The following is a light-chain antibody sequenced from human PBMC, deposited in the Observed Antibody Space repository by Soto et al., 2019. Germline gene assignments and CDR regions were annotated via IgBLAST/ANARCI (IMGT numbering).Light chain of an antibody. CDR2: AAS. V-gene: IGKV1-39*01. CDR3: QQSYSTPIT. J-gene: IGKJ5*01. Sequence: DIQLTQTPYSLSASVGDRFTITCRLSQSISSYLNWYQQKPGKAPKLLIYAASSLQSGVPSRFSGSGSGTDFTLTISSLQPEDFATYYCQQSYSTPITFGQGTRLEIK. CDR1: QSISSY.